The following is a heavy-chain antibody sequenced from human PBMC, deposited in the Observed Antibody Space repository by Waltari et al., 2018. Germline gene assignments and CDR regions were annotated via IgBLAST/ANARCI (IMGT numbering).Heavy chain of an antibody. D-gene: IGHD1-1*01. CDR2: IRYDASDI. Sequence: QVHLVESGGGVVQPGGSLRLSCAASGFTFSDYGMHWVRQAPGKGLEWGAFIRYDASDIDYSDSVKGRFTISRDNSKNTLFLQMGSLRPEDTAVYYCAKVGVGLTTWYPFDVWGQGTMVTVSS. J-gene: IGHJ3*01. CDR3: AKVGVGLTTWYPFDV. V-gene: IGHV3-30*02. CDR1: GFTFSDYG.